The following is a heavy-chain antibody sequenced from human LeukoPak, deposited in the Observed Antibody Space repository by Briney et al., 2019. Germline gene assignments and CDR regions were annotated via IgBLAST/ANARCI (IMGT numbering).Heavy chain of an antibody. CDR1: GGSISSYY. D-gene: IGHD5-12*01. Sequence: SETLSLTCTVSGGSISSYYWSWIRQPPGKGLEWIGYIYYSGSTNYNPSLKSRVTISVDTSKNQFSLKLSSVTAADTAVHYCARHALGLRPLSLDPWGQGTLVTVSS. CDR2: IYYSGST. CDR3: ARHALGLRPLSLDP. J-gene: IGHJ5*02. V-gene: IGHV4-59*08.